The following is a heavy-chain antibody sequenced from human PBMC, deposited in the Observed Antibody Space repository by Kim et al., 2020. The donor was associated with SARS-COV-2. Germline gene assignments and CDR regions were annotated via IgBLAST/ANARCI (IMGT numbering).Heavy chain of an antibody. V-gene: IGHV4-31*03. CDR1: GGSISSGGYY. CDR2: IYYSGST. J-gene: IGHJ4*02. Sequence: SETLSLTCTVSGGSISSGGYYWSWIRQHPGKGLEWIGYIYYSGSTYYNPSLKSRVTISVDTSKNQFSLKLSSVTAADTAVYYCARARAGGIFGVVIEGGFDYWGQGTLVTVSS. D-gene: IGHD3-3*01. CDR3: ARARAGGIFGVVIEGGFDY.